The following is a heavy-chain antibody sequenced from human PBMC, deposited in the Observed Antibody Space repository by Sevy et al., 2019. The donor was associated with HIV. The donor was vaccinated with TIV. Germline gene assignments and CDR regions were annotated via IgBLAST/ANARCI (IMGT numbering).Heavy chain of an antibody. Sequence: SETLSLTCTVSAGSISSDSYFWNWIRQPAGKGLVWIGRIHASGSTIYNPSLKSRVTMSVDKSRSQFSLRLTSVTAADSAVYFCARERGSNILTLGLDFWGQGSLVTVSS. CDR2: IHASGST. CDR1: AGSISSDSYF. V-gene: IGHV4-61*02. D-gene: IGHD3-9*01. CDR3: ARERGSNILTLGLDF. J-gene: IGHJ4*02.